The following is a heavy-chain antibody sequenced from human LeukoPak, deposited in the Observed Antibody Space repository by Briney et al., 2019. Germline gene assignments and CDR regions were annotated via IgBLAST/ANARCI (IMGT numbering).Heavy chain of an antibody. CDR3: AKEEGIVGAKGYFQH. V-gene: IGHV3-23*01. Sequence: GGSLRLSCAASGFTFSSYAMSWVRQAPGKGLEWVSLIRDSGGSTYYADSVQGRFTISRDNSKNTLYLQMNSLRAEDTAVYYCAKEEGIVGAKGYFQHWGQGTLVTVSS. J-gene: IGHJ1*01. CDR1: GFTFSSYA. CDR2: IRDSGGST. D-gene: IGHD1-26*01.